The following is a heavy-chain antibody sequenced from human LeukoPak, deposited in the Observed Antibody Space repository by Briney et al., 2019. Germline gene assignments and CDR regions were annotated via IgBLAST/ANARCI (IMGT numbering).Heavy chain of an antibody. CDR3: ARFPSRTKHYFDY. J-gene: IGHJ4*02. CDR1: GGSISSYY. V-gene: IGHV4-59*01. Sequence: SETLSLTCTVSGGSISSYYWSWIRQPPGKGLEWIGYIYYSGSTNYNPSLKSRVTISVDTSKNQFSLKLSSVPAADTAVYYCARFPSRTKHYFDYWGQGTLVTVSS. CDR2: IYYSGST.